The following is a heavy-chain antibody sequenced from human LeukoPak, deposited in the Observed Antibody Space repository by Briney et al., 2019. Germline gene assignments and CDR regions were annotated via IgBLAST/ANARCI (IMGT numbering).Heavy chain of an antibody. CDR2: IYGNGGT. CDR1: GGSISSTDW. Sequence: SETLSLTCAVSGGSISSTDWWTLGRQPPGKRLEWIGEIYGNGGTNYNPSLKSRVTISVDKSQNQFSLRLTSVTAADTAVYFCARSSGWGKGHYWSQGTLVTVSS. CDR3: ARSSGWGKGHY. J-gene: IGHJ4*02. V-gene: IGHV4-4*02. D-gene: IGHD6-19*01.